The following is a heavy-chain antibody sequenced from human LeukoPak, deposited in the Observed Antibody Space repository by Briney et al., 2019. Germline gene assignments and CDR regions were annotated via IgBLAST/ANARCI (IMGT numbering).Heavy chain of an antibody. CDR3: AKDGYSSSWYSEYYFDY. CDR2: ISGSGGST. Sequence: PGGSLRLSCAASGFTFSSYAMSWVRQAPGKGLEWVSAISGSGGSTYYADSVKGRFTISRDNSKNTLYLQMNSLRAEDTAVYYCAKDGYSSSWYSEYYFDYWGQETLVTVSS. D-gene: IGHD6-13*01. V-gene: IGHV3-23*01. J-gene: IGHJ4*02. CDR1: GFTFSSYA.